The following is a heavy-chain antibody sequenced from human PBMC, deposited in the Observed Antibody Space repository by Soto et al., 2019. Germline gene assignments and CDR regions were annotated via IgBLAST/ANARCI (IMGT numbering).Heavy chain of an antibody. D-gene: IGHD6-6*01. CDR3: ARGRDGDY. Sequence: QVHLVQSGAEVKKPGASVKVSCKGSGYAFTTYGITWVRQAPGQGREWMGWISAHNGTTNYEQKLQGRVTVTRDPSTSTAYMELRSLRSDDTAVYYCARGRDGDYWGQGALVTVSS. CDR2: ISAHNGTT. CDR1: GYAFTTYG. V-gene: IGHV1-18*01. J-gene: IGHJ4*02.